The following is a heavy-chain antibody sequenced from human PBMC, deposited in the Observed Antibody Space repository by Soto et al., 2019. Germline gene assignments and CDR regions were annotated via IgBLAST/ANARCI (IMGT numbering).Heavy chain of an antibody. J-gene: IGHJ3*02. CDR2: ISCSSGST. CDR1: GFTFDDYA. V-gene: IGHV3-23*01. Sequence: GGSLRLSCAASGFTFDDYAMHWVRQAPGKGLEWVSGISCSSGSTGYADSVKGRFTISRDNSKNTLYLQMNSLRAEDTAVYYCAKVPYYYDSSGYPPGHDAFDIWGQGTMVTVSS. CDR3: AKVPYYYDSSGYPPGHDAFDI. D-gene: IGHD3-22*01.